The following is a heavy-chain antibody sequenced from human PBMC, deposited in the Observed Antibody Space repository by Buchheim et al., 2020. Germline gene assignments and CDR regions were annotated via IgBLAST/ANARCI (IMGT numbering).Heavy chain of an antibody. CDR2: ISGSGGNT. D-gene: IGHD3-22*01. CDR1: GFTFSSYA. V-gene: IGHV3-23*01. Sequence: EVQLLESGGGLVQPGGSLRLSCAASGFTFSSYAMSWVRQAPGRGLEWVSSISGSGGNTYYADSVKGRFTVSRDNSKNTLYLQMNSLRAEDTAVYYCAKVGYYDSSGYYWTEVTPGVVYWGQGTL. CDR3: AKVGYYDSSGYYWTEVTPGVVY. J-gene: IGHJ4*02.